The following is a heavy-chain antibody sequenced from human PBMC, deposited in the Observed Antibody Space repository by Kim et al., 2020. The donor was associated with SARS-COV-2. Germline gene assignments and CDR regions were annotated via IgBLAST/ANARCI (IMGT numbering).Heavy chain of an antibody. V-gene: IGHV3-23*01. D-gene: IGHD3-16*02. CDR3: AKAGIVIAAALYDY. Sequence: ANSVQSRFTNSKDKSKTTLYLQLNRVRAEDTAVYYCAKAGIVIAAALYDYWGQGTLVTVSS. J-gene: IGHJ4*02.